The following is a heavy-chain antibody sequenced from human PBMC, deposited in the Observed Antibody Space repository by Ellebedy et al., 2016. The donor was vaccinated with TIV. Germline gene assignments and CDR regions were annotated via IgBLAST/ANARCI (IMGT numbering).Heavy chain of an antibody. CDR3: AKGPAALYPMDH. V-gene: IGHV3-23*01. CDR1: GFTFSTYS. J-gene: IGHJ4*02. Sequence: GESLKISCAASGFTFSTYSMDWVRQAPGKGLEWVSAISGSGGSTQYADSVKGRFTISRDNSKNRLYLQMNSLRVVDTAVYYCAKGPAALYPMDHWGQGTLVTVSS. D-gene: IGHD2-2*01. CDR2: ISGSGGST.